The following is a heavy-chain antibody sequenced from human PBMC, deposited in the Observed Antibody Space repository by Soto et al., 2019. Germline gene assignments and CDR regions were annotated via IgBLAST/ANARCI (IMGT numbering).Heavy chain of an antibody. D-gene: IGHD3-3*01. CDR3: ASDREYYDFWSGYYSRFYGMDV. J-gene: IGHJ6*02. Sequence: QLQLQESGPGLVKPSETLSLTCTVSGGSISSSSYYWGWIRQPPGKGLEWIGSIYYSGSTYYNPSRKSRVTISVDTSKNQFSLKLSSVTAADTAVYYCASDREYYDFWSGYYSRFYGMDVWGQGTTVTVSS. CDR1: GGSISSSSYY. V-gene: IGHV4-39*01. CDR2: IYYSGST.